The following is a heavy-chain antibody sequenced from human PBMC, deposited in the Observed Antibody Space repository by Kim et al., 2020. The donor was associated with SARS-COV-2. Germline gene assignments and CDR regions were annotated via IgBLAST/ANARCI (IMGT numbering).Heavy chain of an antibody. CDR1: GGSISSSNW. CDR3: ASRYCSGGSCSLFDF. CDR2: IYHSGST. D-gene: IGHD2-15*01. J-gene: IGHJ4*02. V-gene: IGHV4-4*02. Sequence: SETLSLTCAVSGGSISSSNWWSWVRQPPGKGLEWIGEIYHSGSTNYNPSLKSRVTISVDKSKNQFSLKLSSVAAADTAVYYCASRYCSGGSCSLFDFWGQGNLVTVAS.